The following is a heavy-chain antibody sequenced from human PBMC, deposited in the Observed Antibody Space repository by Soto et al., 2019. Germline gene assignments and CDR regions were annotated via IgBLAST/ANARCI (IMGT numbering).Heavy chain of an antibody. D-gene: IGHD5-18*01. CDR1: GYTFTSYD. J-gene: IGHJ6*02. Sequence: QVQLVQSGAEVKKPGASVKVSCKASGYTFTSYDINWVRQATGQGLEWMGWMNPNSGNTGYAQKFQGRVTMTRNTSISTAYMELSSLRSENTAVYYCATVVVTASPYGMDVWGQGTTVTVSS. CDR3: ATVVVTASPYGMDV. CDR2: MNPNSGNT. V-gene: IGHV1-8*01.